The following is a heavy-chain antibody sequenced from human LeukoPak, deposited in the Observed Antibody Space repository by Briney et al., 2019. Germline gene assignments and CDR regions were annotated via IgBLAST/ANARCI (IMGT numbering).Heavy chain of an antibody. D-gene: IGHD5-12*01. CDR1: GYTFTSYD. Sequence: EASVKVSCKASGYTFTSYDINWVRQATGQGLEWMGWMNPNSGNTGYAQKFQGRVIMTRNTSISTAYMELSSLRSEDTAVYYCARAIVATRRGSWFDPWGQGTLVTASS. CDR3: ARAIVATRRGSWFDP. V-gene: IGHV1-8*02. J-gene: IGHJ5*02. CDR2: MNPNSGNT.